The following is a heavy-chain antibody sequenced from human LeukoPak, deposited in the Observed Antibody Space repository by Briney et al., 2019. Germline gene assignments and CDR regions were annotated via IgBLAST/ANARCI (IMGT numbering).Heavy chain of an antibody. CDR1: GFTFTTYA. D-gene: IGHD3-22*01. V-gene: IGHV3-23*01. Sequence: GGSLRLSCAASGFTFTTYAMSWVRQAPGKGLEWVSTIRDTGGSTYYADSVKGRFSISRDNSKSTLYLQMNSLRAEDTAIYYCAKVERSSGYYPPFDYWGQGTLVTVSS. J-gene: IGHJ4*02. CDR3: AKVERSSGYYPPFDY. CDR2: IRDTGGST.